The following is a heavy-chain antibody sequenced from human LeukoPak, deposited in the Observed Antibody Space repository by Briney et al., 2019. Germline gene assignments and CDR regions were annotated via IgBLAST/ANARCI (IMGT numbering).Heavy chain of an antibody. V-gene: IGHV3-66*01. CDR3: ARGDFGVVRPFDF. D-gene: IGHD3-3*01. CDR1: GFTVSNNY. CDR2: SYSDTIT. J-gene: IGHJ4*02. Sequence: GGCLRLSCAASGFTVSNNYMGWVRQTPGKGLEWVSLSYSDTITYYADSVKDRFTTSRDTSKNTLFLQMSSLRAEDTAVYYCARGDFGVVRPFDFWGQGTLVTVSS.